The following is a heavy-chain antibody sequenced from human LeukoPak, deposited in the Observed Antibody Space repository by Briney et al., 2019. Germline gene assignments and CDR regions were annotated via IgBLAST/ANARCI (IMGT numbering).Heavy chain of an antibody. CDR2: IYTSGST. CDR1: GGSISSYY. CDR3: ARDGYSSGWADAFDI. V-gene: IGHV4-4*07. J-gene: IGHJ3*02. D-gene: IGHD6-19*01. Sequence: SETLSLTCTVSGGSISSYYWSWIRQPPGKGLEWIGRIYTSGSTNYNPSLKSRVTMSVDTSKNQFSLKLSSVTAADTAVYYCARDGYSSGWADAFDIWGQGTMVTVSS.